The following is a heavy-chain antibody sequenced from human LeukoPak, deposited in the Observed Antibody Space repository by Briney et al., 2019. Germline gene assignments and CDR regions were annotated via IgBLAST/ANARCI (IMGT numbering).Heavy chain of an antibody. V-gene: IGHV3-23*01. CDR1: GFTFSNYA. CDR3: AKSGGSYSYWYFDL. D-gene: IGHD1-26*01. J-gene: IGHJ2*01. CDR2: IRGSGGNT. Sequence: GGSLRLSCAASGFTFSNYAMSWVRQAPGKGLEWVSAIRGSGGNTYYADSVKGRFTISRDNSKNTLNLQMNSLRAEDTAIYYCAKSGGSYSYWYFDLWGRGTLVTVSS.